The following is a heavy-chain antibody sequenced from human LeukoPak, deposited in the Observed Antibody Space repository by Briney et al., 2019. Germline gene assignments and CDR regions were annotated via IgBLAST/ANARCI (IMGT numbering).Heavy chain of an antibody. D-gene: IGHD6-13*01. CDR1: GGSFSGYY. CDR2: INHSGST. Sequence: SETLSLTCAVYGGSFSGYYWSWIRQPPGKGLEWIGEINHSGSTNYNPSLKSRVTISVVTSKNQFSLKLSSVTAADTAVYYCARGCGQQQLLLNFDYWGQGTLVTVSS. J-gene: IGHJ4*02. CDR3: ARGCGQQQLLLNFDY. V-gene: IGHV4-34*01.